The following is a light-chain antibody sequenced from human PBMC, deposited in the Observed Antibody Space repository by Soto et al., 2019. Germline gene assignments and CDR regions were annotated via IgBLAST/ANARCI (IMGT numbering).Light chain of an antibody. CDR2: AAS. Sequence: AIRMTHSPSSLSASTGDRVTITCRASQGISSYVAWYQQKPGKTPKLLIYAASTLQRGVPSRFSGSGSGTDFTLTISCLQSEDFATYYCQQYYSYPWTFGQGIKVEIK. CDR3: QQYYSYPWT. V-gene: IGKV1-8*01. CDR1: QGISSY. J-gene: IGKJ1*01.